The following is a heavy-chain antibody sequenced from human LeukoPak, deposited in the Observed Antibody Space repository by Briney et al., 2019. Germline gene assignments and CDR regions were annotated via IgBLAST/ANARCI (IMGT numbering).Heavy chain of an antibody. J-gene: IGHJ4*02. D-gene: IGHD1-26*01. V-gene: IGHV4-30-4*01. Sequence: NASQTLSLTCTVSGGSISSGDYYWSWIRQPPGKGLEWIGYIYYSGSTYYNPSLKSRVTISVDTSKNQFSLKLSSVTAADTAVYYCARHHGGSYYVSDYWGQGTLVTVSS. CDR2: IYYSGST. CDR3: ARHHGGSYYVSDY. CDR1: GGSISSGDYY.